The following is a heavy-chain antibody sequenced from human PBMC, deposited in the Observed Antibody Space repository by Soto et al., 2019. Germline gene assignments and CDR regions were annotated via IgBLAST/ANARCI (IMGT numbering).Heavy chain of an antibody. CDR2: IYYSGNT. J-gene: IGHJ4*02. CDR3: ARRSCSGGVCFFFDY. CDR1: GGSISSSDSY. V-gene: IGHV4-39*01. D-gene: IGHD2-15*01. Sequence: TSETLSLTCTVSGGSISSSDSYWGWIRQPSGKGLEWIANIYYSGNTLYNPSLKSRVTISLDKSKNQFSLKLSSVTAADTAVYYCARRSCSGGVCFFFDYWGQGALVTVSS.